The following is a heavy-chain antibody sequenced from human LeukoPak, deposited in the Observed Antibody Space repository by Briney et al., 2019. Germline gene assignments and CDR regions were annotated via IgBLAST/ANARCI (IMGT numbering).Heavy chain of an antibody. Sequence: GGSLRLSCSGSRFIFSTYTMIWVRRAPGKGLEWLSYISSSSTSIYYAESVKGRFTVSRDNAKNSLSLQMNNLTPDDTATYYCARVDCSSAGCRFDPWGQGTLVTVSS. J-gene: IGHJ5*02. CDR2: ISSSSTSI. CDR1: RFIFSTYT. V-gene: IGHV3-48*04. CDR3: ARVDCSSAGCRFDP. D-gene: IGHD2-15*01.